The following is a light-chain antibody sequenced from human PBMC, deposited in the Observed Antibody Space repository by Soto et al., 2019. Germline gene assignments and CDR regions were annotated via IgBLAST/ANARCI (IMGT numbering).Light chain of an antibody. V-gene: IGKV1-39*01. J-gene: IGKJ2*01. CDR3: QQNYSIPYT. CDR1: QSISSY. Sequence: DIQMTQSPSSLSASVGDRVTITCRASQSISSYLNWYQQKPGKAPKLLIYAASTLQSGVPSRFSGGGSGTDFTLTISSLQPEDFATYYCQQNYSIPYTFGQGTKLEIK. CDR2: AAS.